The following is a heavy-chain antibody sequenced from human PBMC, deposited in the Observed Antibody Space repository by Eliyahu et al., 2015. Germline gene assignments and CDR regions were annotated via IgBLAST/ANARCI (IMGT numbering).Heavy chain of an antibody. CDR1: GFTFNAYG. Sequence: QVQLVESGGGVVQPGRSLKLSCAASGFTFNAYGMHWVRQAPGRGLEWVAVIWNDGGIQYYADSVKGRFTISRDNSKNMLYLQMNSLRAEDTAVYFCARGHGAFDYWGQGTLVTVSS. D-gene: IGHD5-24*01. J-gene: IGHJ4*02. CDR3: ARGHGAFDY. V-gene: IGHV3-33*01. CDR2: IWNDGGIQ.